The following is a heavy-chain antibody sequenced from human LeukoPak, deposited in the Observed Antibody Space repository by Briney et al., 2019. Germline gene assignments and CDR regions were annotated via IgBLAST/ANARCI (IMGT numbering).Heavy chain of an antibody. D-gene: IGHD6-19*01. CDR2: ISYDGSNK. Sequence: GGSLRLSCAASGFTFSSYGMHWVRQAPGKGLEWVAVISYDGSNKYYADSVKGRFTISRDNSKSTLYLQMSSLRPEDTAVYYCVKGRQWLVTEGFDYWGQGTLVTVSS. J-gene: IGHJ4*02. CDR3: VKGRQWLVTEGFDY. V-gene: IGHV3-30*18. CDR1: GFTFSSYG.